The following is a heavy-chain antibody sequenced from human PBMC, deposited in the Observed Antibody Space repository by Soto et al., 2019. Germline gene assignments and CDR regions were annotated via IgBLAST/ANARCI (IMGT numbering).Heavy chain of an antibody. CDR3: ARVYYYGSGNPYYFGY. CDR2: IYWDDDK. Sequence: QITLKESGPTLVKPTQTLTLTCIFSGFSLSTNGVGVGWIRQPPEKALEWLALIYWDDDKRYSPSLKSRLTITKDTSDNQVVLIMTNMDPVDTATYYCARVYYYGSGNPYYFGYWGQGTLVTVSS. D-gene: IGHD3-10*01. CDR1: GFSLSTNGVG. V-gene: IGHV2-5*02. J-gene: IGHJ4*02.